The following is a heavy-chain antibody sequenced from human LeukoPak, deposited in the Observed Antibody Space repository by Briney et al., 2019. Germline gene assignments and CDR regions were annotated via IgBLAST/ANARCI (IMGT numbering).Heavy chain of an antibody. Sequence: PGGSLRLSCAASGFTFSSYGMHWVRQAAGKGLEWVAFIRYDGSNKYYADSVKGRFTISRDNSKNTLYLQMNSLRAEDTAVYYCLLGNFDYWGQGTLVTVSS. D-gene: IGHD3-16*01. V-gene: IGHV3-30*02. CDR3: LLGNFDY. J-gene: IGHJ4*02. CDR2: IRYDGSNK. CDR1: GFTFSSYG.